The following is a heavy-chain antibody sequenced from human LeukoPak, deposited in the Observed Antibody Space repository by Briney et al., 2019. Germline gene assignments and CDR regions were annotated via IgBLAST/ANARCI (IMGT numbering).Heavy chain of an antibody. CDR1: GGSFSAYY. V-gene: IGHV4-34*01. CDR2: INHSGST. CDR3: ARVGSSWYNDY. D-gene: IGHD6-13*01. Sequence: SETLSLTCAVYGGSFSAYYWSWIRQPPGTGLKWSGEINHSGSTNYNPSLKSRVTISVDTSKNQFSLKLSSVTAADTAVYYCARVGSSWYNDYWGQGTLVTVSS. J-gene: IGHJ4*02.